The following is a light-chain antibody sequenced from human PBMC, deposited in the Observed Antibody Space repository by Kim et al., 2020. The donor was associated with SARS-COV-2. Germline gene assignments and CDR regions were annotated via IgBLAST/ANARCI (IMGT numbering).Light chain of an antibody. CDR3: QQYFATPYT. CDR1: QNIFYSSNNKNF. V-gene: IGKV4-1*01. J-gene: IGKJ2*01. CDR2: WAS. Sequence: RATINCKSSQNIFYSSNNKNFLTWYQQKPGQPPKVLIYWASIRESGVPDRFSGSGSATDFTLTISSLQAEDVAVYYCQQYFATPYTFGKGTKLEI.